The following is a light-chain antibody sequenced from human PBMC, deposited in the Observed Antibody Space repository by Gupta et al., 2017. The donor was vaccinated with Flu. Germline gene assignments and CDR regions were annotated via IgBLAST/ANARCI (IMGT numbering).Light chain of an antibody. CDR1: SSNIGSNT. V-gene: IGLV1-44*01. CDR2: SNN. Sequence: TGTISCSGSSSNIGSNTVNWYQQLPGPAPKLLIYSNNQRPSGVPDRFSGSKSGTSASLAISGLQAEDEADYYCAAWDDSLNAWVFGGGTKLTVL. J-gene: IGLJ3*02. CDR3: AAWDDSLNAWV.